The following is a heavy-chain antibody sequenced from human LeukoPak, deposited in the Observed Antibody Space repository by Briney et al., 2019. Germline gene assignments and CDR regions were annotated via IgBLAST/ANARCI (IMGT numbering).Heavy chain of an antibody. V-gene: IGHV4-59*01. Sequence: SETLSLTCTVSGDSISSYYWSWIRQPPGKGLEWIGYIYYSGSTNYNPSLKSRVTISVDTSKNQFSLKLSSVTAADTAVYYCARFAIQNWFDPWGQGTLVTVSS. J-gene: IGHJ5*02. CDR3: ARFAIQNWFDP. CDR2: IYYSGST. CDR1: GDSISSYY. D-gene: IGHD5-18*01.